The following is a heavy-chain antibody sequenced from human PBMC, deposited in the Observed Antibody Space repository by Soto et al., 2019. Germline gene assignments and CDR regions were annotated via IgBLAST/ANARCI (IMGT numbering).Heavy chain of an antibody. CDR2: INPSGGST. J-gene: IGHJ6*03. D-gene: IGHD4-4*01. Sequence: QVQLVQSGAEVKKPGASVKVSCKASGYTFTSYYMHWVRQAPGQGLEWMGIINPSGGSTSYAQKFQGRVTITRDTSTSTVYMELSSLRSEDTAVYYCARVGLPFYDYRNLPTMDYYYMDVWGKGTTVTVSS. CDR3: ARVGLPFYDYRNLPTMDYYYMDV. CDR1: GYTFTSYY. V-gene: IGHV1-46*03.